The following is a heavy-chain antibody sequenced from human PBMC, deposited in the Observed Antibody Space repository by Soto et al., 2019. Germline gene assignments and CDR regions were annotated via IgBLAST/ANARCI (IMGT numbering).Heavy chain of an antibody. D-gene: IGHD3-3*01. Sequence: SVKVSCKASGGTFSSYAISWVRQAPGQGLEWMGGTIPIFGTANYAQKFQGRVTITADESTSTAYMELSSLRSEDTAVYYCARARATPPYYDFWSGYRYGMDVWGQGTTVTVSS. CDR2: TIPIFGTA. CDR3: ARARATPPYYDFWSGYRYGMDV. V-gene: IGHV1-69*13. J-gene: IGHJ6*02. CDR1: GGTFSSYA.